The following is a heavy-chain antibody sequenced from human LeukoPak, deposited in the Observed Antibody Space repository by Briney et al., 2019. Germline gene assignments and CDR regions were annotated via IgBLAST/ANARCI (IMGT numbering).Heavy chain of an antibody. D-gene: IGHD3-10*01. CDR3: ARVGKYYGSGSYYINPSLYYFDY. J-gene: IGHJ4*02. CDR2: ISSSGSTI. CDR1: GFTFSDYY. Sequence: GGSLRLSCAASGFTFSDYYMSWIRQAPGKGLEWVSYISSSGSTIYYADSVKGRFTISRDNAKNSLYLQMNSLRAEDTAVYYCARVGKYYGSGSYYINPSLYYFDYWGQGTLVTVSS. V-gene: IGHV3-11*01.